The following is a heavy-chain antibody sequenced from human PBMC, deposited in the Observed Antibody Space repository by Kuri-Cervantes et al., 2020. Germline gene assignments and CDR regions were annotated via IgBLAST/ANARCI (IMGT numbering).Heavy chain of an antibody. D-gene: IGHD6-19*01. CDR1: GFTFSSYG. CDR2: ISYDGSNK. Sequence: GGSLRLSCAASGFTFSSYGMHWVRQAPGKGLEWVAVISYDGSNKYYADSVKGRFTISRDNSKNSLYLQMNSLRAEDTAVYYCATEREQWLVRYYFDYWGQGTLVTVSS. CDR3: ATEREQWLVRYYFDY. J-gene: IGHJ4*02. V-gene: IGHV3-30*12.